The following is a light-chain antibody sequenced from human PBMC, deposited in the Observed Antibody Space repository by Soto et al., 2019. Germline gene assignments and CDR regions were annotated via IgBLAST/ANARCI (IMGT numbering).Light chain of an antibody. CDR3: QQYNSWPLT. J-gene: IGKJ4*02. V-gene: IGKV3D-15*01. CDR2: DVF. CDR1: QSVGSD. Sequence: EIVMTQSPVTLSVFPGERATLSCRASQSVGSDLDWYQQKPGQAPRLVIYDVFGRATGVPDRIGGSGSGTKYTLTIISLQSEDFAVYYCQQYNSWPLTFGGGTKVDIK.